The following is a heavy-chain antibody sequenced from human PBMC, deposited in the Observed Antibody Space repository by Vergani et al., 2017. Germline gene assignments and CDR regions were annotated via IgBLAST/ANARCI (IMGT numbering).Heavy chain of an antibody. V-gene: IGHV3-30-3*02. CDR1: GFTFSSYA. J-gene: IGHJ4*02. CDR3: AKFPSALRFLEWLFDY. Sequence: QVQLVESGGGVVQPGRSLRLSCAASGFTFSSYAMHWVRQAPGKGLEWVAVISYDGSNKYYADSVKGRFTISRDNSKNTLYLQMNSLRAEDTAVYYCAKFPSALRFLEWLFDYWGQGTLVTVSS. D-gene: IGHD3-3*01. CDR2: ISYDGSNK.